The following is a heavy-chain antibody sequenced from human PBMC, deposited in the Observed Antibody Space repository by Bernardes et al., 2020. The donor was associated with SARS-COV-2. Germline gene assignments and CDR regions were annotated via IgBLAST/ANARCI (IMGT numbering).Heavy chain of an antibody. CDR2: IDNGWGIF. Sequence: GGSLRLSSAVSGYTFSRFCMHWVRQVPGQGLVWVSRIDNGWGIFNYADSVKGRFTISRDNFRNTLYLQMSSLRAEDTAIYYCAKDRDIILMGHGMDVWGQGTTVTVSS. CDR1: GYTFSRFC. J-gene: IGHJ6*02. CDR3: AKDRDIILMGHGMDV. V-gene: IGHV3-74*01. D-gene: IGHD5-12*01.